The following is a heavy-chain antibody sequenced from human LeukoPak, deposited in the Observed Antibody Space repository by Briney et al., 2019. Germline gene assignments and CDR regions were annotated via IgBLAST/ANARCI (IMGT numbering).Heavy chain of an antibody. D-gene: IGHD5-18*01. CDR3: AIVDTTVGFDY. CDR1: GYTFTTYG. Sequence: ASVKVSCKTSGYTFTTYGITWVRQAPGQGLEWMGWISAYNGNTAYGQKFQGRVTVTTDTSTRTASMDLRSLRSDDTAVYYCAIVDTTVGFDYWGQGTLVTVSS. J-gene: IGHJ4*02. V-gene: IGHV1-18*04. CDR2: ISAYNGNT.